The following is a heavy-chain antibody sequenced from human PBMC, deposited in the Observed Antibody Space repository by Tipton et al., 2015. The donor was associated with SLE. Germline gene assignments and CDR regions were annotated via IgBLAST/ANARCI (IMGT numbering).Heavy chain of an antibody. CDR1: GYTFTTYG. V-gene: IGHV1-18*01. CDR2: ISVYNAKT. CDR3: ARGQRVYYHMDV. J-gene: IGHJ6*04. Sequence: QSGAEVKKPGASVKVSCKASGYTFTTYGISWVRQAPGQGLEWMGWISVYNAKTYYAQNFQGRLTVTTDTSTTTAYMDLRSLKSDNTAVYYCARGQRVYYHMDVWGKGTTVTVSS.